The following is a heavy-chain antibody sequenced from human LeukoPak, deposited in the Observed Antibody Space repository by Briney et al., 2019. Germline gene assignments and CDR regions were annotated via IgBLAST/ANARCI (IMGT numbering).Heavy chain of an antibody. J-gene: IGHJ4*02. D-gene: IGHD3-10*01. CDR3: AKDIPYGSGSYGH. Sequence: SETLSLTCTVSGGSISSSSYYWGWIRQPPGKGLEWIGEINHSGSTNYNPSLKSRVTISVDTSKNQFSLKLSSVTAADTAVYYCAKDIPYGSGSYGHWGQGTLVTVSS. CDR2: INHSGST. CDR1: GGSISSSSYY. V-gene: IGHV4-39*07.